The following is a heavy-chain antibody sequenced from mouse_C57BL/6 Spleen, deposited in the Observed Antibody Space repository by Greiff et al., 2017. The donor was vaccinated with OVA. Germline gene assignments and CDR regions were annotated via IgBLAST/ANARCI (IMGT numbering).Heavy chain of an antibody. V-gene: IGHV1-55*01. Sequence: VQLQQPGAELVKPGASVKMSCKASGYTFTSYWITWVKQRPGQGLEWIGDIYPGSGSTNYNEKFKSKATMTVDTSSSTAYMQLSSLTSEDSAVYYCARFRLDDYYAMDYWGQGTSVTVSS. CDR1: GYTFTSYW. D-gene: IGHD2-2*01. CDR3: ARFRLDDYYAMDY. J-gene: IGHJ4*01. CDR2: IYPGSGST.